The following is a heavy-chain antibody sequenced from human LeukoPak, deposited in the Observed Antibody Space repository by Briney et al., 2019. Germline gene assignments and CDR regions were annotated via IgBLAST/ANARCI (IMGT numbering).Heavy chain of an antibody. CDR3: ARWRSYYEYYFDY. CDR2: ISRSSSYI. Sequence: GGSLRLSCAASGFTFSSYSMNWVRQAPGKGLEWVSSISRSSSYIYYADSVKGRFTISRDNAKNSLYLQMNSLRAEDTAVYYCARWRSYYEYYFDYWGQGTLVTVSS. D-gene: IGHD3-10*01. CDR1: GFTFSSYS. V-gene: IGHV3-21*01. J-gene: IGHJ4*02.